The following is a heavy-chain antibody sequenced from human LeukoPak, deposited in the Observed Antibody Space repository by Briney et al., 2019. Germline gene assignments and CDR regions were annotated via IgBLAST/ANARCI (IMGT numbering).Heavy chain of an antibody. CDR2: IYYSGST. CDR1: GGSISSSNW. CDR3: ARERDYYDSSGYSNWFDP. V-gene: IGHV4-4*02. J-gene: IGHJ5*02. D-gene: IGHD3-22*01. Sequence: SGTLSLTCAVSGGSISSSNWWSWVRQPPGKGLEWIGYIYYSGSTNYNPSLKSRVTISVDTSKNRFSLKLSSVTAADTAVYYCARERDYYDSSGYSNWFDPWGQGTLVTVSS.